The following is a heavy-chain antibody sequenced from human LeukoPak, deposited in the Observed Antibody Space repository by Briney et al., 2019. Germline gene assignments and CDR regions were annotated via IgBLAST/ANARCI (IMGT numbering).Heavy chain of an antibody. V-gene: IGHV1-18*01. CDR3: ARTFSPYSSSWCAY. Sequence: GASVKVSCKASGYTFTSYGISWVRQAPGQGLEWMGWISAYNGNTNYAQKLQGRVTMTTDTSTSTAYMELRSLRSDDTAVYYCARTFSPYSSSWCAYWGQGTLVTVSS. CDR1: GYTFTSYG. D-gene: IGHD6-13*01. CDR2: ISAYNGNT. J-gene: IGHJ4*02.